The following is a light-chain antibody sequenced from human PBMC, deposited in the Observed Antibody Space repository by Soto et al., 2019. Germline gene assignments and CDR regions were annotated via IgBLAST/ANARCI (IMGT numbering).Light chain of an antibody. J-gene: IGKJ5*01. Sequence: DIQMTQSPSTLSGSVGDRVPITCRPSQSISSWLTLYQQKPGKAPKLLIYKASTLKSGVPSRFIGSRSATDFTLTISSQQPEDFATYYCQQLFTFGQGTRLEIK. CDR1: QSISSW. V-gene: IGKV1-5*03. CDR3: QQLFT. CDR2: KAS.